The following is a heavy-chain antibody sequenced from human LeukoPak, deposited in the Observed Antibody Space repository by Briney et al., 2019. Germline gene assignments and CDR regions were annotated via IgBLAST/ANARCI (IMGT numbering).Heavy chain of an antibody. Sequence: ASVKVSCKASGYTFTGYYMHWVRQAPGQGLEWMGWINPNSGGTNYPQKFQGRVTMTRDTSISTAYMELSRLRSDDTAVYYCARDAPPSTYYYGSASDDYYYGMDVWGQGTTVTVSS. D-gene: IGHD3-10*01. V-gene: IGHV1-2*02. CDR2: INPNSGGT. CDR1: GYTFTGYY. J-gene: IGHJ6*02. CDR3: ARDAPPSTYYYGSASDDYYYGMDV.